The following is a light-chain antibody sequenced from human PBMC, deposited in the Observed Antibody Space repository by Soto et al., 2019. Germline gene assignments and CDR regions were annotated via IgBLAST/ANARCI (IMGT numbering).Light chain of an antibody. CDR1: QSVSSSY. V-gene: IGKV3-20*01. CDR2: GAS. J-gene: IGKJ4*01. CDR3: QQYGSALT. Sequence: EIVLTQSPGTLSLSPGERATLSCRASQSVSSSYLAWYQQKPGQAPRLLIYGASSRATGIPDRFSGSGSGTDFTLTISNLEPGDFAVYYCQQYGSALTCGGGTKVEIK.